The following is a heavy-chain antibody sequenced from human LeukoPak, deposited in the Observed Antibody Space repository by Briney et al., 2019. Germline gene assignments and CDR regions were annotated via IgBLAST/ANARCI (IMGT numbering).Heavy chain of an antibody. J-gene: IGHJ3*02. CDR2: IKQDGSEK. Sequence: PGRSLRLSCAASGFTFSSYWMSWVRQAPGKGLEWVANIKQDGSEKYYVDSVKGRFTISRDNAKNSLYLQMNSLRAEDTAVYYCARAVIEEAFDIWGQGTMVTVSS. V-gene: IGHV3-7*04. CDR1: GFTFSSYW. CDR3: ARAVIEEAFDI.